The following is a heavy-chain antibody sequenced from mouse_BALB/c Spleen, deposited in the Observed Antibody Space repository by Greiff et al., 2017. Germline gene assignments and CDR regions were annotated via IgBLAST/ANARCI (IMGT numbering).Heavy chain of an antibody. Sequence: EVQLVESGGGLVKPGGSLKLSCAASGFTFSSYTMSWVRQTPEKRLEWVATISSGGSYTYYPDSVKGRFTISRDNAKNTLYLQMSSLKSEDTAMYYGTRETEYFDVWGAGTTVTVSS. CDR2: ISSGGSYT. V-gene: IGHV5-6-4*01. CDR3: TRETEYFDV. CDR1: GFTFSSYT. J-gene: IGHJ1*01.